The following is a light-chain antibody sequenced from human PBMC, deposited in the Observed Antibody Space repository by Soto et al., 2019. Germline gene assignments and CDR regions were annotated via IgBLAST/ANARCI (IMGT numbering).Light chain of an antibody. CDR3: QQSYSTPLT. CDR2: AAS. V-gene: IGKV1-39*01. CDR1: QSISSY. Sequence: DIQMTQSPSSLSASVGDRVTITCRASQSISSYLNWYQQKPGKAPKLLIYAASSLQSGVPSRFSCSGSGTDFSPTIISLQPEDFATYYCQQSYSTPLTFGGGTKVEIK. J-gene: IGKJ4*01.